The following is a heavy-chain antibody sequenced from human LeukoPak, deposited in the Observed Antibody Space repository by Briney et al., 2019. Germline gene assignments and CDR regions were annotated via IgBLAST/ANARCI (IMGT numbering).Heavy chain of an antibody. CDR2: IKQDGSEK. D-gene: IGHD6-6*01. CDR3: AKDADLRPYSSSSTYDY. Sequence: GGSLRLSCAASGFSFSSYWMHWVRQAPGKGLEWVANIKQDGSEKYYVDSVKGRFTISRDNSKNTLYLQMNSLRAEDTAVYYCAKDADLRPYSSSSTYDYWGQGTLVTVSS. CDR1: GFSFSSYW. V-gene: IGHV3-7*03. J-gene: IGHJ4*02.